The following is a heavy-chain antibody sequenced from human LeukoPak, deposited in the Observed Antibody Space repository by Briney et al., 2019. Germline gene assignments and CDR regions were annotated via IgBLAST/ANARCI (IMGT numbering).Heavy chain of an antibody. CDR3: ARAVFYYYYYMDV. J-gene: IGHJ6*03. V-gene: IGHV3-23*01. CDR1: GFTLSSYA. CDR2: ISGSGGST. Sequence: PGGSLRLSCAASGFTLSSYAMSWGRQAPGKGVGWVSAISGSGGSTYYADSVKGRFTISRDKSKNTLFLQMNSLRAEDTAVYYCARAVFYYYYYMDVWGKGTTVTVSS.